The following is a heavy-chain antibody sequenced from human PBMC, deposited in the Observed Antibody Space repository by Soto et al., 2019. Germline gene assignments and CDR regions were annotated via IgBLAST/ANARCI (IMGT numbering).Heavy chain of an antibody. CDR1: DDSINSDKYY. CDR2: MYYRGNA. D-gene: IGHD3-9*01. CDR3: ARLEGLATISYYFDF. J-gene: IGHJ4*02. V-gene: IGHV4-39*01. Sequence: SETLSLTCSVSDDSINSDKYYWGWIRQPPGKGLEWIGSMYYRGNAYYNPSLQTRVTISLDKSKGQLSLKLNSGGAADSAVYFCARLEGLATISYYFDFWGPGALVTVSS.